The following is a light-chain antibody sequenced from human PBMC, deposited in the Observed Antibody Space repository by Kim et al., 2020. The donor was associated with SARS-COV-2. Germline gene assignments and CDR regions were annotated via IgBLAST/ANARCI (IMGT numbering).Light chain of an antibody. Sequence: YPGKRPTPSCSASQSVSSNYLAWYQQKPGQAPRLLIYGASSRATGIPDRFSGSGSGTDFTLTITRLEPEDFAVYYCQQYSSSPATFGQGTKVDIK. CDR1: QSVSSNY. CDR3: QQYSSSPAT. V-gene: IGKV3-20*01. J-gene: IGKJ1*01. CDR2: GAS.